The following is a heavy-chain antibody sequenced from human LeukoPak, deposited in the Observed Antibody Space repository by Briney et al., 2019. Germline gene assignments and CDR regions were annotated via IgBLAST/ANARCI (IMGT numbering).Heavy chain of an antibody. J-gene: IGHJ6*03. CDR2: IITYNGNT. CDR1: GYTFTSYG. Sequence: ASVKVSCKTSGYTFTSYGLSWVRQAPGQGLEWMGCIITYNGNTYYSQKLQGRVTMTTDPSTSTAYMELRSLRSDDTAVYYCAKTTVTSEEYFYYYMDVWGKGTTVTVSS. V-gene: IGHV1-18*01. D-gene: IGHD4-17*01. CDR3: AKTTVTSEEYFYYYMDV.